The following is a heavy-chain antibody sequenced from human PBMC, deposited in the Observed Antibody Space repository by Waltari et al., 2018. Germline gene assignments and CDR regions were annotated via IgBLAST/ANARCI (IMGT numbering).Heavy chain of an antibody. D-gene: IGHD3-16*01. Sequence: QVQLQESGPGLVKPSETLSLTCPVSGGSISSYYWSWIRQPPGKGLEWIGYIYDSGSTNYNPSLKSRVTISVDTSKNQFSLKLSSVTAADTAVYYCASKRGGASADWYFDLWGRGTLVTVSS. CDR2: IYDSGST. J-gene: IGHJ2*01. CDR3: ASKRGGASADWYFDL. CDR1: GGSISSYY. V-gene: IGHV4-59*01.